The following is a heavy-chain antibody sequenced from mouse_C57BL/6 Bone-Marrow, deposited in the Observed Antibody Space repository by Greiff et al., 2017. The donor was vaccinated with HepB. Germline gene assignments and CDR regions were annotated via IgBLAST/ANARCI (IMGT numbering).Heavy chain of an antibody. CDR3: AAFTTVVALDY. D-gene: IGHD1-1*01. CDR2: IYPGSGST. CDR1: GYTFTSYW. J-gene: IGHJ2*01. V-gene: IGHV1-55*01. Sequence: VQLQQSGAELVKPGASVKMSCKASGYTFTSYWITWVKQRPGQGLEWIGDIYPGSGSTNYNEKFKSKATLTVDTSSSTAYMQLSSLTSEDSAVYYCAAFTTVVALDYWGQGTTLTVSS.